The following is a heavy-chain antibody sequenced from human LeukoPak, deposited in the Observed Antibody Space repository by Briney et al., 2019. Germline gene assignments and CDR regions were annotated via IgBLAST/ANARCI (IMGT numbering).Heavy chain of an antibody. D-gene: IGHD3-3*01. Sequence: GASVKVSCKASGYTITSYGISWVRQAPAQGLEWMGWISAYNGNTNYAQKLQGRVTMTTDTSTSTAYMELRSLRSDDTAVYYCARDYLRFLEWLPHNWFDPWGQGTLVTVSS. J-gene: IGHJ5*02. V-gene: IGHV1-18*01. CDR2: ISAYNGNT. CDR1: GYTITSYG. CDR3: ARDYLRFLEWLPHNWFDP.